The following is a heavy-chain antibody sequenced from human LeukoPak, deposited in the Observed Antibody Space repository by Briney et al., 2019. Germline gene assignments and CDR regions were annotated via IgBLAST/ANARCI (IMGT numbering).Heavy chain of an antibody. CDR1: GYTFTGYY. D-gene: IGHD6-19*01. CDR3: ARPPREAMAGKYYFDY. CDR2: INPNSGGT. Sequence: ASVKVSCKASGYTFTGYYMHWVRQAPGQGLEGMGWINPNSGGTNYAQKFQGRVTMTRDTSISTAYMELSRLRSDDTAVYYCARPPREAMAGKYYFDYWGQGTLVTVSS. J-gene: IGHJ4*02. V-gene: IGHV1-2*02.